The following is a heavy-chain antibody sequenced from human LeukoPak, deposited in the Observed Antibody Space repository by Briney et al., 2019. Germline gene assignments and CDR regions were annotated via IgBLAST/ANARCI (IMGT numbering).Heavy chain of an antibody. CDR3: ARDRGKLRYFDL. Sequence: GGSLRLSCVASGFAFNTQAMHWVRQAPGKGLEWLAVMSLDGSSIYYADSEKGRFTISRDNSKNTLYLQMSSLRVEDTAVYYCARDRGKLRYFDLWGQGTLLTVSS. J-gene: IGHJ4*02. CDR2: MSLDGSSI. CDR1: GFAFNTQA. V-gene: IGHV3-30*15. D-gene: IGHD3-9*01.